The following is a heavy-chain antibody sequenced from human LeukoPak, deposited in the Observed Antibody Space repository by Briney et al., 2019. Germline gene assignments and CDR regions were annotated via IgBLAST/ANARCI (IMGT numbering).Heavy chain of an antibody. CDR3: AKDLWFRVGATAGGDY. D-gene: IGHD1-26*01. J-gene: IGHJ4*02. CDR2: IWYDGSNK. Sequence: GGSLRLSCAASGFTFSSYGMHWVRQAPGKGLEWVAVIWYDGSNKYYADSVKGRFTISRDNSKNTLYLQMNSLRAEDTAVYYCAKDLWFRVGATAGGDYWGQGTLVTVSS. CDR1: GFTFSSYG. V-gene: IGHV3-33*06.